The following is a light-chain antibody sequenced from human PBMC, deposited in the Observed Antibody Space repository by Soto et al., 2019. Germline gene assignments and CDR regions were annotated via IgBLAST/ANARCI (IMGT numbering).Light chain of an antibody. J-gene: IGLJ1*01. Sequence: QSALTQPPSASGSPGQSVTISCTGTSSDVGGYNYVSWYQQYPDKAPKLMIYEVSKRPSGVPDRFSGSKSGNTASLTVSGLQADDDADYYCSSYAGNNIHVFGTGTKVTVL. CDR3: SSYAGNNIHV. V-gene: IGLV2-8*01. CDR2: EVS. CDR1: SSDVGGYNY.